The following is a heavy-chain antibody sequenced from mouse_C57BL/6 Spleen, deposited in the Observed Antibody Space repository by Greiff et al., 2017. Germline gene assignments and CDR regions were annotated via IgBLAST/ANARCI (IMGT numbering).Heavy chain of an antibody. V-gene: IGHV3-6*01. Sequence: VQLKQSGPGLVKPSQSLSLTCSVTGYSITSGYYWNWIRQFPGNKLEWMGYISYDGSNNYNPVLKNRISITRDTSKNQFFLKLNSVTTEDTATYYCASGYYYADYWGQGTTLTVSS. D-gene: IGHD1-1*01. J-gene: IGHJ2*01. CDR2: ISYDGSN. CDR1: GYSITSGYY. CDR3: ASGYYYADY.